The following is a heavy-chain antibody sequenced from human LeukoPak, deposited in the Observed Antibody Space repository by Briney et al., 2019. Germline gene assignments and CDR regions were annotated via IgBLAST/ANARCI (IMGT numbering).Heavy chain of an antibody. J-gene: IGHJ4*02. V-gene: IGHV1-18*01. CDR2: INVYNGNT. CDR3: AREIQSMAPGH. CDR1: GYTFTSYG. Sequence: ASVKVSCKASGYTFTSYGVSWVRQAPGQGLEWMGWINVYNGNTKYAQKLQGRVTMTTDTSTSTAYMELRSLRSDDTAVYYCAREIQSMAPGHWGQGTLVTVSS. D-gene: IGHD3-10*01.